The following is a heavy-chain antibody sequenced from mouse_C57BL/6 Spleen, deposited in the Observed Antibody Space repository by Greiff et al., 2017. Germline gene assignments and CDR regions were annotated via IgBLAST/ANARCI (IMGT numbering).Heavy chain of an antibody. J-gene: IGHJ2*01. CDR3: TRYYGGGFDY. V-gene: IGHV1-15*01. Sequence: QVQLQQSGAELVRPGASVTLSCKASGYTFTDYEMHWVKQTPVHGLEWIGAIDPETGGTAYNQKFKGKAILTADKSSSTAYMELRSLTSEDSAVYYCTRYYGGGFDYWGQGTTLTVSS. CDR2: IDPETGGT. CDR1: GYTFTDYE. D-gene: IGHD1-2*01.